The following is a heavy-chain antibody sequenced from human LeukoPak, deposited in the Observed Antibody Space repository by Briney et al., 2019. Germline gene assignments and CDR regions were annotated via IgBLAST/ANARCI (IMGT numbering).Heavy chain of an antibody. CDR3: ARTTEGGYTYDYFYYYYMDV. Sequence: SETLSLTCSVSGGSISSYYWSWIRQPPGKGLEWIGFIYYSGSTNYNPSLKSRVTISVDTSKNHFSLKLSSVTAADTAVYYCARTTEGGYTYDYFYYYYMDVWGKGTSVTISS. J-gene: IGHJ6*03. V-gene: IGHV4-59*01. D-gene: IGHD5-18*01. CDR1: GGSISSYY. CDR2: IYYSGST.